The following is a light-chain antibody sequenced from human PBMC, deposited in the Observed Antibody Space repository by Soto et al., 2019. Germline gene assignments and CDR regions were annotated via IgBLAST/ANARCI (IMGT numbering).Light chain of an antibody. CDR1: QTLYSY. CDR3: QQRGT. J-gene: IGKJ3*01. V-gene: IGKV1-39*01. CDR2: AVS. Sequence: DSQMTQSPSSLSASVGDRVTITCRASQTLYSYLNWYQQKPGQAPKLLIFAVSTLQTGVPSRFSGSGSGADFTLTISGLQPEDFGTYFCQQRGTFGPGTKVDIK.